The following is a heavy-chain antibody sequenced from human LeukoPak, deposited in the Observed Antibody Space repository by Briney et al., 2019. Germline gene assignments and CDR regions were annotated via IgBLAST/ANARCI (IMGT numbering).Heavy chain of an antibody. CDR1: GGSISGYY. Sequence: SETLSLTCTVSGGSISGYYWSWLRQPPGKGLEWIGYIYHSGRTSYNPSLKSRVTISVDTSKNEFSLKLRFVTAADTAVYYCAGPIYVAVEQWGQGTLVTVSS. CDR3: AGPIYVAVEQ. J-gene: IGHJ4*02. D-gene: IGHD3-16*01. CDR2: IYHSGRT. V-gene: IGHV4-59*08.